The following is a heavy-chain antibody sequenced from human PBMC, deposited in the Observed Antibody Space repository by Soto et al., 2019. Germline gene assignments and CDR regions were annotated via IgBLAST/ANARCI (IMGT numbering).Heavy chain of an antibody. V-gene: IGHV3-30*18. J-gene: IGHJ4*02. CDR2: VIYDGSNK. CDR3: AKDRGETWTEYYFGL. Sequence: TGGSLRLSCSASGFSFGSHAMHWVRQTPGKGLEWVAVVIYDGSNKYYADSVKGRFAISRDNSKSILFLQMNSLRPEDTALYYCAKDRGETWTEYYFGLWGPGTLVTVT. CDR1: GFSFGSHA. D-gene: IGHD3-10*01.